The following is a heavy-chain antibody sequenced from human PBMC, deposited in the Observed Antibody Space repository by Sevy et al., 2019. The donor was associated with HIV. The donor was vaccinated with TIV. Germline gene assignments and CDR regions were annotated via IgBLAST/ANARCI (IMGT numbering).Heavy chain of an antibody. V-gene: IGHV1-69*13. CDR3: AGGGGSGWYYFDS. Sequence: ASVKVSCKASGGTISRDGISWVRQAPGQGLEWMGGIISFFDMTNYAQKFQGRVTISAEESTSTVYMELSSLRFEDTAVYYCAGGGGSGWYYFDSWGQGTLVTVSS. D-gene: IGHD6-19*01. CDR2: IISFFDMT. CDR1: GGTISRDG. J-gene: IGHJ4*02.